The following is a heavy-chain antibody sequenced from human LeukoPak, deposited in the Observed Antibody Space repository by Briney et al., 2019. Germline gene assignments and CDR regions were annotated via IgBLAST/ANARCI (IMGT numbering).Heavy chain of an antibody. D-gene: IGHD3-10*01. CDR1: GFTFSNYA. Sequence: PGGSLTLSCAASGFTFSNYAMGWLREATGGGLEGVSSISDSGGSTFYADSVKGRFTISRDNSKNTLYVQMNSLRAEDTAVYYCAKDYSRSDDSGTEKDLPFDYWGQGTLVTVSS. CDR3: AKDYSRSDDSGTEKDLPFDY. J-gene: IGHJ4*02. CDR2: ISDSGGST. V-gene: IGHV3-23*01.